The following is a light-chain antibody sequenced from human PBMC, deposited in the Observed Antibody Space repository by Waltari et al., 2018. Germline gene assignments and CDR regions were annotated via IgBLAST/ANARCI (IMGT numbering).Light chain of an antibody. Sequence: QSVLTQPPSASGTPGQRVTISCSGSRSNIGSNYVYWYQQVPGTAPKLLIYRNNQRPSGVPDRFSGSKSGTSASLANSGLRSEDEADYYCAAWDDSLSGRVFGGGTK. CDR2: RNN. CDR1: RSNIGSNY. J-gene: IGLJ3*02. V-gene: IGLV1-47*01. CDR3: AAWDDSLSGRV.